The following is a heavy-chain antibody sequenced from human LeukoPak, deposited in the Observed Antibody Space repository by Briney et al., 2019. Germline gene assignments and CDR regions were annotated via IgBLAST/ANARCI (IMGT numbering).Heavy chain of an antibody. D-gene: IGHD5-24*01. CDR3: ATEFYSNGYNF. Sequence: GGSLRLSCPGSGFTFSSAWMTWVRQIPGKGLEWVGHIKSRTDGGTTDYAAPVKGRFTISRDDSKNTVYLQMNSLKTEDSAVYFCATEFYSNGYNFWGQGTLVIVSS. CDR2: IKSRTDGGTT. V-gene: IGHV3-15*01. CDR1: GFTFSSAW. J-gene: IGHJ4*02.